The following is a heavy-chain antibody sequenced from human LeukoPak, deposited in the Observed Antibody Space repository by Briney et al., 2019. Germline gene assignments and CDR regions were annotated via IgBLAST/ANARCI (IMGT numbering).Heavy chain of an antibody. D-gene: IGHD5-12*01. CDR2: ISTSGSTI. V-gene: IGHV3-11*04. CDR1: GFTFSDYY. CDR3: ARDPFLSGYSGYDSHQSS. J-gene: IGHJ4*02. Sequence: GGSLRLSCAASGFTFSDYYMSWIRQAPGKGLEWVSYISTSGSTIYYADSVKGRFTISRDNAKNSLYLQMNSLRAEDTAVYYCARDPFLSGYSGYDSHQSSWGQGTLVTVSS.